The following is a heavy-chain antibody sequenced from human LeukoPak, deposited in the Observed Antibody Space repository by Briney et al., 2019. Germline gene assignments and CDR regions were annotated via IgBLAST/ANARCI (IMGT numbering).Heavy chain of an antibody. V-gene: IGHV3-30-3*01. CDR2: ISYDGSNK. D-gene: IGHD1-14*01. Sequence: SCKASGGTFSSYAMHWVRQAPGKGLEWVAVISYDGSNKYYADSVKGRFTISRDNSKNTLYLQMNSLRAEDTAVYYCARKPPRNRAFDYWGQGTLVTVSS. CDR3: ARKPPRNRAFDY. J-gene: IGHJ4*02. CDR1: GGTFSSYA.